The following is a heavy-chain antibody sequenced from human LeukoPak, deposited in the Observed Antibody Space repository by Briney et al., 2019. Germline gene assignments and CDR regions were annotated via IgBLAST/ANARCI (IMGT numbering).Heavy chain of an antibody. CDR1: GYTFTNYG. D-gene: IGHD6-19*01. Sequence: ASVKVSCRASGYTFTNYGISWVRQAPGQGLEWMGWISTYNGNSNYAQKLQDRVTMTTDTSTTTAYMDLRSLRSDDTAVYYCARAGGWAREDYKGDAFDIWGQGTMVTVSS. CDR3: ARAGGWAREDYKGDAFDI. V-gene: IGHV1-18*01. J-gene: IGHJ3*02. CDR2: ISTYNGNS.